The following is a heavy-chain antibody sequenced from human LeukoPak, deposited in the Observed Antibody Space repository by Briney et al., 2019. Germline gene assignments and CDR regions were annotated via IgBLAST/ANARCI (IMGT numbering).Heavy chain of an antibody. CDR2: ISGSGGST. V-gene: IGHV3-23*01. J-gene: IGHJ4*02. CDR1: GFTFSSYA. CDR3: AKAYIFLTTVTERYFDY. D-gene: IGHD4-17*01. Sequence: GGSLRLSCAASGFTFSSYAMSWVRQAPGKGLEWVSAISGSGGSTYYADSVKGRFTISRDNSKNTLYLQMNSLRAEDTAVYYCAKAYIFLTTVTERYFDYWGQGTLVTVSS.